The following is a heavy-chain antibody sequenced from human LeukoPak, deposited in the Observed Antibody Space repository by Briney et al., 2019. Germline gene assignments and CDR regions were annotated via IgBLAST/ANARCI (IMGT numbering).Heavy chain of an antibody. V-gene: IGHV3-23*01. CDR2: ISGSGDTT. D-gene: IGHD6-19*01. CDR1: TFTFSTFA. J-gene: IGHJ4*02. CDR3: AKAEGKNPTGGRWLD. Sequence: GGSLRLSCAASTFTFSTFAMNWVRQAPGEGLEWVSTISGSGDTTYYADSVKGRFTISRDNSKNTLYLQMNSLRAEDTAIYYCAKAEGKNPTGGRWLDWGQGTLVTVSS.